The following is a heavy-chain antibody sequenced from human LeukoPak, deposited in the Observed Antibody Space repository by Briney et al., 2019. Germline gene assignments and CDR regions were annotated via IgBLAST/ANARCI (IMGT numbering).Heavy chain of an antibody. V-gene: IGHV1-2*06. D-gene: IGHD3-10*01. CDR1: GYTCTGYY. J-gene: IGHJ4*02. CDR3: ASTHFYGSGSYYGWGYYFDY. Sequence: ASVKVSCKASGYTCTGYYMHWVRQAPGQGLEWMGRINPNSGGTNYAQKFQGRVTMTRDTSISTAYMELSRLRSDDTAVYYCASTHFYGSGSYYGWGYYFDYWGQGTLVTVSS. CDR2: INPNSGGT.